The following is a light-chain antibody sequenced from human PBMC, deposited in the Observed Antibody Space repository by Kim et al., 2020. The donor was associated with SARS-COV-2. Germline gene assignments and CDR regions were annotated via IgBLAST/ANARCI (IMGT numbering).Light chain of an antibody. Sequence: PGEGATLSCRASQIVSSNYLAWCQQKPGQAPRLIIYGASSRATGIPDRCSGSGSGTDFTLTISRLEPEDFAVYYCQEYDDSPPWTFGQGTKVDIK. CDR1: QIVSSNY. CDR3: QEYDDSPPWT. V-gene: IGKV3-20*01. J-gene: IGKJ1*01. CDR2: GAS.